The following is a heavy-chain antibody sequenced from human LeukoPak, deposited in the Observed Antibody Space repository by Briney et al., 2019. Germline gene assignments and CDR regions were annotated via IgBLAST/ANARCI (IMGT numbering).Heavy chain of an antibody. CDR2: IIPIFGTA. D-gene: IGHD5-18*01. CDR1: GGSFSIYA. V-gene: IGHV1-69*05. J-gene: IGHJ4*02. Sequence: SVKVSCKASGGSFSIYAISWVRQAPEQGVEWMGRIIPIFGTANCAQKFQGRVTITTDESTITAYMELSSLRSDDTAVYYCAREVYSYGYARFDYWGQGTLVTVSS. CDR3: AREVYSYGYARFDY.